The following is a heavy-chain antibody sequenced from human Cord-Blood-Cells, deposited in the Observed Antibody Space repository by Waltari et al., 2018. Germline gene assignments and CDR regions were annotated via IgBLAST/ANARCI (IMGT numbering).Heavy chain of an antibody. J-gene: IGHJ4*02. D-gene: IGHD3-16*01. CDR1: GGTFTSYA. Sequence: VQLVQSGAEVKKPGSSVKISCKASGGTFTSYAISWVRQAPGQGLEWMGGIIPIFGTTNYAQKFQGRVTITADESTSTAYMELSSLRSEDTAVYYCARDSLGLHYFDYWGQGTLVTVSS. V-gene: IGHV1-69*01. CDR3: ARDSLGLHYFDY. CDR2: IIPIFGTT.